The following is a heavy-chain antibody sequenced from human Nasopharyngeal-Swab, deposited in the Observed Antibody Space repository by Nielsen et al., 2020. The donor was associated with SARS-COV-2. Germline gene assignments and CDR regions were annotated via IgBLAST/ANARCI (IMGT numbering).Heavy chain of an antibody. CDR3: ARGRRNFGVVIITYYYYYYMDV. J-gene: IGHJ6*03. CDR1: GGFISSSSYY. Sequence: SETLSLTCTVSGGFISSSSYYWGWIRQPPGKGLEWIGSIYYSGSTNYNPSLKSRVTISVDTSKNQFSLKLSSVTAADTAVYYCARGRRNFGVVIITYYYYYYMDVWGKGTTVTVSS. D-gene: IGHD3-3*01. CDR2: IYYSGST. V-gene: IGHV4-39*07.